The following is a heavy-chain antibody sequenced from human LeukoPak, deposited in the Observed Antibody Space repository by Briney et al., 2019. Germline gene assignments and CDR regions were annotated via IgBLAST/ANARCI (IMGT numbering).Heavy chain of an antibody. Sequence: GGSLRLSCAASGFTFSSYWMHWVRQAPGKGLEWVSSISSSSSYIYYADSVKGRFTISRDNAKNSLYLQMNSLRAEDTAVYYCASGGRTYYYDSSAPDYWGQGTLVTVSS. D-gene: IGHD3-22*01. CDR2: ISSSSSYI. CDR1: GFTFSSYW. CDR3: ASGGRTYYYDSSAPDY. J-gene: IGHJ4*02. V-gene: IGHV3-21*01.